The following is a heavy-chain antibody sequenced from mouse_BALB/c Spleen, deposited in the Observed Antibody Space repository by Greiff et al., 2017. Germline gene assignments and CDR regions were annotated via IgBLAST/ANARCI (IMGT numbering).Heavy chain of an antibody. CDR3: ARGDGNYVSMDY. CDR2: ISSGGST. Sequence: EVQLVESGGGLVKPGGSLKLSCAASGFTFSSYAMSWVRQTPEKRLEWVASISSGGSTYYPDSVKGRFTISRDNARNILYLQMSSLRSEDTAMYYCARGDGNYVSMDYWGQGTSVTVSS. CDR1: GFTFSSYA. V-gene: IGHV5-6-5*01. D-gene: IGHD2-1*01. J-gene: IGHJ4*01.